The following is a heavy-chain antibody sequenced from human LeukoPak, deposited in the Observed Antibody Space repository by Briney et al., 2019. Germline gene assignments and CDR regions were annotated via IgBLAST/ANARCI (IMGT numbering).Heavy chain of an antibody. CDR3: ARAKYYNGSGSYYKPYYFDY. V-gene: IGHV4-34*01. CDR2: INHSGST. J-gene: IGHJ4*02. D-gene: IGHD3-10*01. CDR1: GGSFSGYY. Sequence: SETLSLTCAVYGGSFSGYYWSWIRQPPGKGLEWMGEINHSGSTNYNPSLKSRVTISVDTSKNQFSLKLSSVTAADTAVYYCARAKYYNGSGSYYKPYYFDYWGQGTLVTVSS.